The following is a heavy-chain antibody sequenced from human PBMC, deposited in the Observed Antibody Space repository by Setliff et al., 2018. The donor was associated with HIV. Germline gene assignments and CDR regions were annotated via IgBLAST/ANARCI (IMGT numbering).Heavy chain of an antibody. CDR2: INHTGNT. Sequence: SETLSLTCAVYGGSFSGYHWNWIRQFPGKGLEWIGEINHTGNTQYNPSLKSRVTMSKGTSKNQFSLKLKSVTAADTAIYFCARGKGGLVGPAEFDYWGPGTLVTVSS. D-gene: IGHD1-26*01. J-gene: IGHJ4*02. CDR3: ARGKGGLVGPAEFDY. V-gene: IGHV4-34*01. CDR1: GGSFSGYH.